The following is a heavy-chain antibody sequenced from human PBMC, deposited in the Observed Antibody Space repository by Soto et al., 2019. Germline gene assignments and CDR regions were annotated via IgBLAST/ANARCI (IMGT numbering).Heavy chain of an antibody. CDR1: GFTFRRHG. D-gene: IGHD3-22*01. V-gene: IGHV3-33*01. CDR2: IWDDGSET. J-gene: IGHJ5*02. Sequence: GGSLRLSCTASGFTFRRHGMHWVRQAPGKGLEWVAVIWDDGSETRYADSVRGRFTVSRDNSKNTLFLQMSSLRAEDTDVYYCARDPQINSDTSGYVGSWGPGTLVTVSS. CDR3: ARDPQINSDTSGYVGS.